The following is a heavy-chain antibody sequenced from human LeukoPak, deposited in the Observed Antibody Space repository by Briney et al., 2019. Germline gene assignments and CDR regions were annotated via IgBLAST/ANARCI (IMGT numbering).Heavy chain of an antibody. D-gene: IGHD2-21*01. V-gene: IGHV4-59*11. CDR3: ARSLPGVWPHFDY. CDR2: IDYSGST. Sequence: PSETLYLTCTVSGDSIRSHFWSWIRQPPGKGLEWIGYIDYSGSTNYNPSLKSRVTISADTSKNQFSLKLSSVTAADTAVYYCARSLPGVWPHFDYWGQGTLVTVSS. J-gene: IGHJ4*01. CDR1: GDSIRSHF.